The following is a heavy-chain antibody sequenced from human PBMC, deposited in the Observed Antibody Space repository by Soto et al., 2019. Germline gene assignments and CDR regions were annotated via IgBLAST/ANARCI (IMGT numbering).Heavy chain of an antibody. CDR1: GFTFSSYA. Sequence: GGSLRLSCAASGFTFSSYAMSWVRQAPGKGLEWVSAISGSGGSTYYADSVKGRFTISRDNSKNTLYLQMNSLRAEDTAVYYCAKSVLVPATRYYYYYGMDVWGQGTTVTVSS. J-gene: IGHJ6*02. D-gene: IGHD2-2*01. CDR2: ISGSGGST. CDR3: AKSVLVPATRYYYYYGMDV. V-gene: IGHV3-23*01.